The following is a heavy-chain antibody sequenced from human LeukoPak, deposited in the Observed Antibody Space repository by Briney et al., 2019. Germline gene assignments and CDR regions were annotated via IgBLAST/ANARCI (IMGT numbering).Heavy chain of an antibody. CDR2: ISYDGSNK. Sequence: GGSLRLSCAASGFTLSSYGMHWVRQAPGKGLEWVAVISYDGSNKYYADSVKGRFTISRDNSKNTLYLQMNSLRAEDTAVYYCAKDRRLAAAGIVDYWGQGTLVTVSS. D-gene: IGHD6-13*01. CDR1: GFTLSSYG. J-gene: IGHJ4*02. CDR3: AKDRRLAAAGIVDY. V-gene: IGHV3-30*18.